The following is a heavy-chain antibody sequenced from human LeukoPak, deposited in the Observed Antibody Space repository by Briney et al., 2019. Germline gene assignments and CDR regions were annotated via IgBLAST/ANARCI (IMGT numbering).Heavy chain of an antibody. J-gene: IGHJ4*02. CDR2: ISGSGYST. V-gene: IGHV3-23*01. D-gene: IGHD3-22*01. CDR1: GFTVSSNY. CDR3: AKPPYGNSDYYPFDS. Sequence: GGSLRLSCAASGFTVSSNYMSWVRQAPGKGLEWVSAISGSGYSTYYADSVKGRFTISRDNSKNTLYLQVNSLRAEDTAVYYCAKPPYGNSDYYPFDSWGQGTLVSVSS.